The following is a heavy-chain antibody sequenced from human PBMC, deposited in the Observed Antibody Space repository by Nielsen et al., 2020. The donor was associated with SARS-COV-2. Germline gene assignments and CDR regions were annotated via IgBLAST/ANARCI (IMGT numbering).Heavy chain of an antibody. V-gene: IGHV3-11*06. D-gene: IGHD5-24*01. J-gene: IGHJ3*02. Sequence: GESLKISCAASGFTFSDYYMSWIRQAPGKGLEWVSYISSSSSYTNYADSVKGRFTISRDNAENSLYLQMNSLRAEDTAVYYCARDRLHRYNYGGAFDIWGQGTMVTVSS. CDR2: ISSSSSYT. CDR3: ARDRLHRYNYGGAFDI. CDR1: GFTFSDYY.